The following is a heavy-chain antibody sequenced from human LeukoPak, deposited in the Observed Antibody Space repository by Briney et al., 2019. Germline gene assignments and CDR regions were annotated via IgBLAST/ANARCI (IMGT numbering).Heavy chain of an antibody. Sequence: SVKVSCKASGGTFSSYAISWVRQAPGQGLEWMGGIIPIFGTANYAQKFQGRVTITADESTSTAYMELSSLRSEDTAVYYCARDLGYSGYDGHIDYWGQGTLVTVSS. CDR2: IIPIFGTA. D-gene: IGHD5-12*01. CDR3: ARDLGYSGYDGHIDY. CDR1: GGTFSSYA. J-gene: IGHJ4*02. V-gene: IGHV1-69*13.